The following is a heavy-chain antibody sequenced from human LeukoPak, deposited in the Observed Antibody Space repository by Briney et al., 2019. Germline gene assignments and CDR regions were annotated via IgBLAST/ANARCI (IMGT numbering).Heavy chain of an antibody. CDR2: IIPIFGTA. V-gene: IGHV1-69*01. CDR3: AACYGDRYYYYGMDV. Sequence: SVKVSCKASGGTFSSYAISWVRQAPGQGLEWMGGIIPIFGTANYAQKFQGRVTITADESTSTAYMELSSLRSEDTAVYYCAACYGDRYYYYGMDVWGQGTTVTVSS. CDR1: GGTFSSYA. D-gene: IGHD4-17*01. J-gene: IGHJ6*02.